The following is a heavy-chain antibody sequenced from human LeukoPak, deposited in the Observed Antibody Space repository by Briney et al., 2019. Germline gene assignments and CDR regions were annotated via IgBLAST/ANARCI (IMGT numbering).Heavy chain of an antibody. CDR1: GGSFSGYY. V-gene: IGHV4-34*01. D-gene: IGHD1-26*01. CDR3: ASASGSYPGYPFDY. J-gene: IGHJ4*02. CDR2: INHSGST. Sequence: SETLSLTCAVYGGSFSGYYWSWIRQPPGKGLEWIGEINHSGSTYYNPSLKSRVTISVDTSKNQFSLKLSSVTAADTAVYYCASASGSYPGYPFDYWGQGTLVTVSS.